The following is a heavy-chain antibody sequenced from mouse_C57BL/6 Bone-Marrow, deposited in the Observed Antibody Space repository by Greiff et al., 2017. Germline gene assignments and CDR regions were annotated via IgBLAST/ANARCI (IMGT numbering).Heavy chain of an antibody. CDR3: ARLDY. V-gene: IGHV1-69*01. CDR2: IDPSDSYT. CDR1: GYTFTSYW. J-gene: IGHJ4*01. Sequence: VQLQQPGAELVMPGASVKLSCKASGYTFTSYWMHWVKQRPGQGLEWIGEIDPSDSYTNYTQKFKGKATLTVDKSSSTAYMQLSSLTSEDSAVYYCARLDYWGQGTSVTVSS.